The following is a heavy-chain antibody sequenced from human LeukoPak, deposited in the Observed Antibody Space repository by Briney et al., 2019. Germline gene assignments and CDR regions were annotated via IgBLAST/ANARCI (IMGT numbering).Heavy chain of an antibody. CDR2: INPNSGGT. CDR3: ARGYCSSTSCYYHYFDY. V-gene: IGHV1-2*02. D-gene: IGHD2-2*01. Sequence: ASVKVSCKASGYTFTGYYMHWVRQAPGQGLEWMGWINPNSGGTNYAQKFQGRVTMTRDRSISTAYRELSRLRSDDTAVYYCARGYCSSTSCYYHYFDYWGQGTLVTVSS. J-gene: IGHJ4*02. CDR1: GYTFTGYY.